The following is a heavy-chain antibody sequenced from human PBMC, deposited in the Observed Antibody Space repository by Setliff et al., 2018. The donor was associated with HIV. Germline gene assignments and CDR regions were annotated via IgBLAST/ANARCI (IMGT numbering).Heavy chain of an antibody. V-gene: IGHV1-24*01. CDR2: FDPEDGET. CDR1: GYTLTELS. D-gene: IGHD6-13*01. J-gene: IGHJ1*01. CDR3: ATDPGYSSTWYSESFQH. Sequence: ASVKVSCKLSGYTLTELSIHWVRQAPGKGLEWMANFDPEDGETFYAQKFQGRLTMTEDTSTDTAYMELSSLRSDDTAMYYCATDPGYSSTWYSESFQHWGQGTVVTVPQ.